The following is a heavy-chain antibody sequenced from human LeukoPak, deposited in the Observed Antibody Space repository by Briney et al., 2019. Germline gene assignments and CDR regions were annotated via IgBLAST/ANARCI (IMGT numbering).Heavy chain of an antibody. CDR2: ISSSSSYI. V-gene: IGHV3-21*01. J-gene: IGHJ4*02. CDR3: ARAVRRQSYYFDY. Sequence: GGSLRLFCAASGFTFSSYSMNWVRQAPGKGLEWVSSISSSSSYIYYADSVKGRFTISRDNAKNSLYLQMNSLRAEDTAVYYCARAVRRQSYYFDYWGQGTLVTVSS. CDR1: GFTFSSYS. D-gene: IGHD4-11*01.